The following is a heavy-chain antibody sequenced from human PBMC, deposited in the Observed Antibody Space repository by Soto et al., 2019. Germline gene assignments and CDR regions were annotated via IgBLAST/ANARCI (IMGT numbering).Heavy chain of an antibody. V-gene: IGHV3-74*01. CDR1: GFTFSSYW. Sequence: GGSLRLSCAASGFTFSSYWMHWVRQAPGKGLVWVSRINSDGSSTSYADSVKGRFTISRDNAKNTLYLQMNSLRAEDTAVYYCARETGMREFDYWGQGTLVTVSS. CDR2: INSDGSST. D-gene: IGHD1-1*01. J-gene: IGHJ4*02. CDR3: ARETGMREFDY.